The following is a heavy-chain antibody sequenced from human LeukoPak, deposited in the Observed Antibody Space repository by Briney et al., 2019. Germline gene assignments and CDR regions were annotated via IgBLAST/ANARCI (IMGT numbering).Heavy chain of an antibody. CDR3: AKEGPVPATRDQISNWFDP. Sequence: PGGSLRLSCAASGITFSGYVMNWVRQAPGKGLEWVSGISGGGYTYYADSAKGRFTISRDNPKNMLYLQMNSLRAEDTAVYYCAKEGPVPATRDQISNWFDPWGQGTLVTVSS. J-gene: IGHJ5*02. CDR1: GITFSGYV. V-gene: IGHV3-23*01. CDR2: ISGGGYT. D-gene: IGHD1-7*01.